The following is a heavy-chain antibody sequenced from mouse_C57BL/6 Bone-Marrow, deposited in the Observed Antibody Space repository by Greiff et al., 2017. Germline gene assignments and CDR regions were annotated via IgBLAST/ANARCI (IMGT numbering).Heavy chain of an antibody. CDR2: IDPNSGGT. J-gene: IGHJ4*01. CDR1: GYTFTSYW. Sequence: QVQLQQPGAELVKPGASVTLSCKASGYTFTSYWMHWVKQRPGRGLEWIGRIDPNSGGTKYNEKFKSKATLTVDKPSSTAYMQRSSLTSEDSAVYYCARNGYRTFAMDDWGQGTSVTVSS. D-gene: IGHD2-2*01. CDR3: ARNGYRTFAMDD. V-gene: IGHV1-72*01.